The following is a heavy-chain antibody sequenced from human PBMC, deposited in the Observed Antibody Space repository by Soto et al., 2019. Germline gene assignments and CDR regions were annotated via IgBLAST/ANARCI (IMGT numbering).Heavy chain of an antibody. CDR3: VGSVEGYFDF. CDR1: GFTFSIYS. Sequence: GGSLRLSCSASGFTFSIYSMNWVRQAPGKGLEWVSYITSDEKTIHYADSVKGRFTTSRDNAKNSLYLQMTSLRDEDTAVYYCVGSVEGYFDFWGQGTLVTVSS. J-gene: IGHJ4*02. V-gene: IGHV3-48*02. CDR2: ITSDEKTI.